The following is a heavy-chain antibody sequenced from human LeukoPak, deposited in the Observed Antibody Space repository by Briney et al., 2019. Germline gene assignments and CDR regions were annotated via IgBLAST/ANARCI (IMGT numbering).Heavy chain of an antibody. V-gene: IGHV1-46*01. D-gene: IGHD6-19*01. CDR2: INPSGGST. CDR3: ARAKKIGSSGWS. Sequence: MGIINPSGGSTSYAQKFQGRVTMTRDTSTSTVYMKLSSLRSEDTAVYYCARAKKIGSSGWSWGQGTLVTVSS. J-gene: IGHJ4*02.